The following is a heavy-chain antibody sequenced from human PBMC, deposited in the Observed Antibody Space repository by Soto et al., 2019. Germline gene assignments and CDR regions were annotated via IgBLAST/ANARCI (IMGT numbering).Heavy chain of an antibody. CDR3: TRKDIVVVPAAIRDV. J-gene: IGHJ6*04. CDR2: IRSKANSYAT. V-gene: IGHV3-73*01. D-gene: IGHD2-2*01. Sequence: EVQLVESGGGLVQPGGSLKLSCAASGFTFSGSAMHWVRQASGKGLEWVGRIRSKANSYATAYAESVKGRLTISRDDSKNTAYLQMNSLKTEDTAVYYCTRKDIVVVPAAIRDVWGKGTTVTVSS. CDR1: GFTFSGSA.